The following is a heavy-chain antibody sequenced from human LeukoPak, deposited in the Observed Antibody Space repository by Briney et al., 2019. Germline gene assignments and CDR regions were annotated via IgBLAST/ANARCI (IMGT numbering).Heavy chain of an antibody. D-gene: IGHD2-21*02. CDR2: INPNTGGT. CDR1: GYTFTGYF. CDR3: AREESHLPVYCGGDCYSSGY. V-gene: IGHV1-2*02. Sequence: ASVKVSCKASGYTFTGYFIHWVRQAPGHGLEWMGWINPNTGGTNYAQKFQGRVTMTRDTSISTAYMELSSLRSEDTAVYYCAREESHLPVYCGGDCYSSGYWGQGTLVTVSS. J-gene: IGHJ4*02.